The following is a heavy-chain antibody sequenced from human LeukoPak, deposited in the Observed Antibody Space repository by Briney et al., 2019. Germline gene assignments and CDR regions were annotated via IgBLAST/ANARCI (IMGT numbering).Heavy chain of an antibody. V-gene: IGHV1-18*01. D-gene: IGHD3-10*01. Sequence: ASVKVSCKASGYTFTSYAMNWVRQAPGQGLEWMGWISAYNGNTNYAQKLQGRVTMTTDTSTSTAYMELRSLRSDDTAVYYCARVLWFGELSFDYWGQGTLVTVSS. CDR3: ARVLWFGELSFDY. CDR2: ISAYNGNT. J-gene: IGHJ4*02. CDR1: GYTFTSYA.